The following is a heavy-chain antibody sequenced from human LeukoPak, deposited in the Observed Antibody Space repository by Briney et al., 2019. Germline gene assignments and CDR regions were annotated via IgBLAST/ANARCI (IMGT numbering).Heavy chain of an antibody. D-gene: IGHD3-10*01. J-gene: IGHJ6*03. CDR1: GGSISSSSYY. CDR2: INHSGST. Sequence: SETLSLTCTVSGGSISSSSYYWGWIRQPPGKGLEWIGEINHSGSTNYNPSLKSRVTISVDTSKNQFSLKLSSVTAADTAVYYCARRGARNYYGSGSYYNRGDYYYMDVWGKGTTVTISS. CDR3: ARRGARNYYGSGSYYNRGDYYYMDV. V-gene: IGHV4-39*07.